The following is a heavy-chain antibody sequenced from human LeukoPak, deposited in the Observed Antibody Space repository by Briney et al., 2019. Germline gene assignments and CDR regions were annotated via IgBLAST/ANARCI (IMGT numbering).Heavy chain of an antibody. CDR2: MNPNSGNT. D-gene: IGHD3-10*01. CDR1: GYTFTIYD. CDR3: AREYYYGSGSYRLGY. Sequence: ASVKVSCKASGYTFTIYDINWVRQATGQGLEWMGWMNPNSGNTGYAQKFQGRVTINRDTSASTAYMELSSLRSEDTAVYYCAREYYYGSGSYRLGYWGQGTLVTVSS. J-gene: IGHJ4*02. V-gene: IGHV1-8*01.